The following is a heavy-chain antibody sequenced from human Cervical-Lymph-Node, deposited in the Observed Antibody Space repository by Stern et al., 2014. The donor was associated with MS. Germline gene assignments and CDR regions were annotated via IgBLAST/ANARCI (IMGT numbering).Heavy chain of an antibody. CDR2: IAWDDDK. Sequence: ITLKESGPALVRPTQTLTLTCTFSGFSLRTSGMCVSWLRQPPGKALEWLSRIAWDDDKYYSTSLKTRLTNSKDTSKNQVVLTMTNMDPVDTATYYCARIDSSGWYYFDYWGQGTLVTVSS. D-gene: IGHD6-19*01. J-gene: IGHJ4*02. V-gene: IGHV2-70*15. CDR1: GFSLRTSGMC. CDR3: ARIDSSGWYYFDY.